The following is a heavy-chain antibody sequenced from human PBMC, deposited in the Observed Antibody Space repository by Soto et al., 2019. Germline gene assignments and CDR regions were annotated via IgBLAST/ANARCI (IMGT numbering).Heavy chain of an antibody. D-gene: IGHD4-17*01. Sequence: GGSLRLSCAASGFTFSSSGMHWVRQAPGKGLEWVAVISYDGSNEYYADSVKGRFTISRDNSKNTLYLQINSLRPDDTAVYYCAKDYGGLYFDYWGQGILVTVSS. J-gene: IGHJ4*02. CDR2: ISYDGSNE. V-gene: IGHV3-30*18. CDR1: GFTFSSSG. CDR3: AKDYGGLYFDY.